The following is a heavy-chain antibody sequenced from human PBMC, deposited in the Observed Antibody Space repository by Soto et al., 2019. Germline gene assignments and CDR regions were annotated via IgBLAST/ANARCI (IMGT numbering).Heavy chain of an antibody. Sequence: PSETLSLTCTVSGGSISSYYWSWIRQPPGKGLEWIGYISYRGSTNYNPFLKSRVTISVDSSKNQFSLRLSSVTAADTAVYYCARLNLYTAYDWGVVRYFDPWGQGSRVTVSS. D-gene: IGHD5-12*01. CDR1: GGSISSYY. CDR2: ISYRGST. V-gene: IGHV4-59*08. J-gene: IGHJ5*02. CDR3: ARLNLYTAYDWGVVRYFDP.